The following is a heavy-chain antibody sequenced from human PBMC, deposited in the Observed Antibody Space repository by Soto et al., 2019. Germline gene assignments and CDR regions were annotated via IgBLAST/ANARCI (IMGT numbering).Heavy chain of an antibody. CDR2: ISYDGSDK. J-gene: IGHJ4*02. D-gene: IGHD3-22*01. CDR3: ARDYYKYYDSSGYYRSPAY. CDR1: GFTFSSYV. V-gene: IGHV3-30-3*01. Sequence: GGSLRLSCVASGFTFSSYVIHWVRQAPGKGLEWVALISYDGSDKDYADSVKGRFTISRDNSRNTLFLQMNSLRAEDTAVYYCARDYYKYYDSSGYYRSPAYWGQGTLVTVSS.